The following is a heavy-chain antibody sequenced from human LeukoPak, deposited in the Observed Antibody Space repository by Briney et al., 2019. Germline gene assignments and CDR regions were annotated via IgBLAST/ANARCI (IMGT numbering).Heavy chain of an antibody. Sequence: GGSLRLSCVASGFTFSSYWIHWVRQAPGKGLVWVSHINSDGRSTTYADSVKGRFTISRDNAKNTLYLQMNSLRAEDTAVYYCARTGIAARPTVWFDPWGQGTLVTVSS. CDR1: GFTFSSYW. D-gene: IGHD6-6*01. J-gene: IGHJ5*02. CDR2: INSDGRST. CDR3: ARTGIAARPTVWFDP. V-gene: IGHV3-74*01.